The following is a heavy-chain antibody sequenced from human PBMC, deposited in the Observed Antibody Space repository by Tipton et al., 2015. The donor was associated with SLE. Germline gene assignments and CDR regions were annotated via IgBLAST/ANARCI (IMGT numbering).Heavy chain of an antibody. J-gene: IGHJ3*02. D-gene: IGHD6-13*01. CDR3: ARHDIAGWAFDI. V-gene: IGHV4-4*07. CDR1: GGSISSHY. Sequence: TLSLTCTVSGGSISSHYWSWIRQPAGKGLEWIGRIYSSRITNYNPSLKSRVTMSADTSKNQFSLKLTSVTAADTAVYYCARHDIAGWAFDIWGQGTMVTVSS. CDR2: IYSSRIT.